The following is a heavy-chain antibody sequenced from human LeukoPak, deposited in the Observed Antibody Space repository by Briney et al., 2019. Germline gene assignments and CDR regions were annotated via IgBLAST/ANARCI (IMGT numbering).Heavy chain of an antibody. D-gene: IGHD2-2*01. CDR1: GYTFTDYW. V-gene: IGHV5-51*01. CDR2: IYPGDSDT. J-gene: IGHJ4*02. Sequence: GESLKISCKGSGYTFTDYWIAWVRQMPGKGLEWMGIIYPGDSDTRYSPSLEGQVTISADKSISTAYLQWSSLKDADTAIYYCATSPSSYHFDYWGQGTLVTVSS. CDR3: ATSPSSYHFDY.